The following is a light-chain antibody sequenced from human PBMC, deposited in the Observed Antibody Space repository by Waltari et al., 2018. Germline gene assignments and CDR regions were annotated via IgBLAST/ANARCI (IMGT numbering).Light chain of an antibody. CDR1: QSVSSN. CDR3: QQYNRWPPIT. CDR2: DAS. J-gene: IGKJ5*01. Sequence: VVLTQSPATLSVSPGESAIISCRASQSVSSNLAWYQQKPGQAPRLPIYDASTRASSLPARFRGSGSGTEFTLTINSLQSEASATYYCQQYNRWPPITFGQGTRLDIK. V-gene: IGKV3-15*01.